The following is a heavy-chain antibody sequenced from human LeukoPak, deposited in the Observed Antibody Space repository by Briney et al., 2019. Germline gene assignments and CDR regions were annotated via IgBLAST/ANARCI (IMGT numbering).Heavy chain of an antibody. CDR1: GYTFTGYY. CDR3: ARDRVLRSLEWLGRYYYMDV. Sequence: GASVTVSCKASGYTFTGYYMHWVRQAPGQGLEWMGWINPNSGGTNYAQKFQGRVTMTRDTSISTAYMERSRLRSDDTAVYYCARDRVLRSLEWLGRYYYMDVWGKGTTVTVSS. D-gene: IGHD3-3*01. CDR2: INPNSGGT. V-gene: IGHV1-2*02. J-gene: IGHJ6*03.